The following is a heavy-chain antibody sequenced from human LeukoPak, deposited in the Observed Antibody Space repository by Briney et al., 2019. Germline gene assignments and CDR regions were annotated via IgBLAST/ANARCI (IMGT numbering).Heavy chain of an antibody. CDR1: GYTFTGCY. D-gene: IGHD3-10*01. V-gene: IGHV1-2*02. J-gene: IGHJ4*02. CDR3: ASSIYGSGSYIGY. CDR2: INPNGGGT. Sequence: ASVKVSCKASGYTFTGCYMHWVRQAPGQGLEWMGWINPNGGGTNYAQKFQGRVTMTRDTSISTAYMELSRLRSDDTAVYYCASSIYGSGSYIGYWGQGTLVTVSS.